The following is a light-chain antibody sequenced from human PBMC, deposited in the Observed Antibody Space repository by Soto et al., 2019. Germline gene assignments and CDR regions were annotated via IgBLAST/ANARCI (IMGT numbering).Light chain of an antibody. J-gene: IGKJ5*01. CDR1: QTVGRF. V-gene: IGKV3-11*01. CDR3: QQRRHWPIT. CDR2: DAS. Sequence: DIVLTQSPATLSLSPGDRVTLSCRASQTVGRFLSWYQHSPGQGPRLLVYDASNRATGVPARFSGSGTETDVTLTISSLEPEDSAVYYCQQRRHWPITFGQGTRLELK.